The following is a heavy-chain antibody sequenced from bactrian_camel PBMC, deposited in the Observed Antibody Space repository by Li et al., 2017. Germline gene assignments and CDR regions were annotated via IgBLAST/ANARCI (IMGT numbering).Heavy chain of an antibody. D-gene: IGHD4*01. CDR3: AAEPRPDYVLEVRNILRPSGYNR. CDR2: IRRSGGET. V-gene: IGHV3-3*01. Sequence: VQLVESGGDSVQAGGSLRLSCVASGRIYKDCLGWFRQAPGKEREGIAAIRRSGGETWYAGSVKGRFTISQDSARKTVYLRMNDLKPEDSGVYQCAAEPRPDYVLEVRNILRPSGYNRWGRGTQVTVS. CDR1: GRIYKDC. J-gene: IGHJ4*01.